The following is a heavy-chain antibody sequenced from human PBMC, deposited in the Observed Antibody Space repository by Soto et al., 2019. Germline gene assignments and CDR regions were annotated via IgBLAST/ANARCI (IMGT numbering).Heavy chain of an antibody. CDR3: ARDLWSPHYYYYMDV. J-gene: IGHJ6*03. CDR2: ISAYNGNT. V-gene: IGHV1-18*01. CDR1: GYTFTSYG. Sequence: XSVKVSCNASGYTFTSYGISLVRQSPGQGLEWMGWISAYNGNTNYAQKLQGRVTMTTDTSTSTAYMELRSLRSEDTAVYYCARDLWSPHYYYYMDVWGKGTTVTVSS. D-gene: IGHD3-3*01.